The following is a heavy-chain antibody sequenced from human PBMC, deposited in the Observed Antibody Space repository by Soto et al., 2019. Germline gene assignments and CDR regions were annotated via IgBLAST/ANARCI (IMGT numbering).Heavy chain of an antibody. CDR1: GGSISSGGYY. Sequence: QVQLQESGPGLVKPSQTLSLTCTVSGGSISSGGYYWSWIRQHPGKGLEWIGYIYYSGSTYYNPSLKSRVTISVDTSKNQFSLKLNSVTAADTAVYYCARGYCSGGSCYPVDYWGQGTLVTVSS. J-gene: IGHJ4*02. V-gene: IGHV4-31*03. CDR2: IYYSGST. CDR3: ARGYCSGGSCYPVDY. D-gene: IGHD2-15*01.